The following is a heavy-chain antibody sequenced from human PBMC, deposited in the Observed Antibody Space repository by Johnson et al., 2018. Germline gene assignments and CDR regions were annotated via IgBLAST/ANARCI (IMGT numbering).Heavy chain of an antibody. CDR2: IIPILGVP. D-gene: IGHD2/OR15-2a*01. J-gene: IGHJ5*02. V-gene: IGHV1-69*09. CDR1: GGSFSSHT. CDR3: AKSPRLEAGIVGET. Sequence: QVQLVQSGAEVKKXGSSVKVSCRASGGSFSSHTFNWIRQAPGQGLEWMGKIIPILGVPNYAPKFQDRATITADKSTTIVYMELSSLRSDDPAVDYCAKSPRLEAGIVGETWGQGTLVTVSS.